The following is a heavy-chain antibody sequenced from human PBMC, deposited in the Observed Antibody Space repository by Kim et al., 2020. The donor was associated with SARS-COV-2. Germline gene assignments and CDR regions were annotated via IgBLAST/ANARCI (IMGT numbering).Heavy chain of an antibody. CDR1: GYTFTSYG. Sequence: ASVTVSCKASGYTFTSYGISWVRQAPGQGLEWMGCISGYNGDTKYAQKFQGRVTMTTDTSTSTAYMELRSLRSVDTAVYYCARVDGATIFGVEYYNGMDVWGQGTTVTVSS. CDR2: ISGYNGDT. CDR3: ARVDGATIFGVEYYNGMDV. V-gene: IGHV1-18*01. J-gene: IGHJ6*02. D-gene: IGHD3-3*01.